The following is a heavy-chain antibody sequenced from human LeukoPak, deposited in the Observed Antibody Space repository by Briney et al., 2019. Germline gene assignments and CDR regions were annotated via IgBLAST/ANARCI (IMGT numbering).Heavy chain of an antibody. V-gene: IGHV3-21*01. D-gene: IGHD2-2*02. CDR3: ARDHLQIPSGLPDY. Sequence: GGSLRLFCAASGFTFSSYSMNWVRQAPGKGLEWVSSISSSSSYIYYADSVKGRFTISRDNAKNSLYLQMNSLRAEDTAVYYCARDHLQIPSGLPDYWGQGTLVTVSS. CDR1: GFTFSSYS. J-gene: IGHJ4*02. CDR2: ISSSSSYI.